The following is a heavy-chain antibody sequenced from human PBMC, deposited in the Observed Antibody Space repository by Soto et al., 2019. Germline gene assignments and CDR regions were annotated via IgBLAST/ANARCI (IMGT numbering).Heavy chain of an antibody. V-gene: IGHV3-33*01. J-gene: IGHJ3*02. CDR3: XRVFDCSDASCRPWDAFDI. Sequence: QVQLVESGGGVVQPGRSLRLSCAASGFTFSNYGMHWVRQAPGKGLEWVALIWYDGSNTYYADSVKGRFTXXXDNSKXXXXXXXXXXXXXXXXXXXXXRVFDCSDASCRPWDAFDIWGQGTMVTVSS. D-gene: IGHD2-15*01. CDR2: IWYDGSNT. CDR1: GFTFSNYG.